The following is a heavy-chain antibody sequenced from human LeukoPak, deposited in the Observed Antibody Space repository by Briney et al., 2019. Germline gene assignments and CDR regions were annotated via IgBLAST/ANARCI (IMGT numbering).Heavy chain of an antibody. J-gene: IGHJ4*02. D-gene: IGHD6-19*01. CDR3: ARDGIMTNSAWDFDY. CDR1: GFTFSFYT. V-gene: IGHV3-21*01. CDR2: ISTSNTYI. Sequence: GGSLRLSCAASGFTFSFYTMTWVRQVPGKGLEWVSSISTSNTYIYYADSVKGRFTISSDNAKKSVYLQMNSLRAEDTAVYYCARDGIMTNSAWDFDYWGQGTLVTVSS.